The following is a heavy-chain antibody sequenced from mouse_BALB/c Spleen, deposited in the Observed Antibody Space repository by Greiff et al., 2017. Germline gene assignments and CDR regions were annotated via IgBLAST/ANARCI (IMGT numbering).Heavy chain of an antibody. J-gene: IGHJ4*01. CDR3: AREGDAMDY. CDR1: GYSITSDYA. V-gene: IGHV3-2*02. CDR2: ISYSGST. Sequence: DVKVEESGPGLVKPSQSLSLTCTVTGYSITSDYAWNWIRQFPGNKLEWMGYISYSGSTSYNPSLKSRISITRDTSKNQFFLQLNSVTTEDTATYYCAREGDAMDYWGQGTSVTVSS.